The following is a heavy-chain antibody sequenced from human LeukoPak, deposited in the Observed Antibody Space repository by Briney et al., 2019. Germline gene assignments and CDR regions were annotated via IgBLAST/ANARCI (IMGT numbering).Heavy chain of an antibody. Sequence: QPGGSLRLSCAASGFTFSSYAMTWVRQAPGKGLEWVSGISGSGGSTYYADSVKGRFTISRDNSKNTLYLQMNSLRAEDTAVYYCASESYSSSFVYWGQGTLVTVSS. CDR3: ASESYSSSFVY. CDR2: ISGSGGST. D-gene: IGHD6-13*01. J-gene: IGHJ4*02. V-gene: IGHV3-23*01. CDR1: GFTFSSYA.